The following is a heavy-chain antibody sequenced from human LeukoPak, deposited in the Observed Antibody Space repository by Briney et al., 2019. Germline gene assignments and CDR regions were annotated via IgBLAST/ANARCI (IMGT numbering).Heavy chain of an antibody. CDR3: ARDDSSGHYTYYFDY. CDR2: ISAYNGNT. CDR1: GYTFTSYG. J-gene: IGHJ4*02. Sequence: ASVNVSCTASGYTFTSYGISWVRQAPGQGLEWMGWISAYNGNTNYAQKLQGRVTMTTDTATRTAYMELRSPRSDDTAVYYCARDDSSGHYTYYFDYWGQGTLVTVSS. D-gene: IGHD3-22*01. V-gene: IGHV1-18*01.